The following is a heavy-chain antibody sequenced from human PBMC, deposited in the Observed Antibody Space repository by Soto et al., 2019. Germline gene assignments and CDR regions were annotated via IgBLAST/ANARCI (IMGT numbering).Heavy chain of an antibody. CDR2: ISGSGGSI. V-gene: IGHV3-23*01. CDR1: GFTFSSND. Sequence: GGSLRLSCAASGFTFSSNDMTWVRQAPGKGLEWVSGISGSGGSINYADSVKGRFTISRDNSKNTLYLQMNSLRAEDTAVYYCAKGGSGSSWGGYYYYYGMDVWGQGTTVTVSS. D-gene: IGHD5-12*01. CDR3: AKGGSGSSWGGYYYYYGMDV. J-gene: IGHJ6*02.